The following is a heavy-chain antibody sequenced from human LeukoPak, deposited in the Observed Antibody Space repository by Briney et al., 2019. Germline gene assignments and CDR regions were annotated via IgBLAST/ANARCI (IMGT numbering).Heavy chain of an antibody. CDR2: ISSSGSTI. D-gene: IGHD2-2*01. Sequence: GGSLRLSCAASGFTFSDYYMSWIRQAPGKGLEWVSYISSSGSTIYYADSVKGRFTISRDNAKNSPYLQMSSLRAEDTAVYYCARGFDCSSTSCSCMDVWGQGTTVTVSS. V-gene: IGHV3-11*01. CDR1: GFTFSDYY. CDR3: ARGFDCSSTSCSCMDV. J-gene: IGHJ6*02.